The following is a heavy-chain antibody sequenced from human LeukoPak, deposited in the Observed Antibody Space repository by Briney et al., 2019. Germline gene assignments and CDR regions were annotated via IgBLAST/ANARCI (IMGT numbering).Heavy chain of an antibody. J-gene: IGHJ6*03. CDR1: GGSISGGY. D-gene: IGHD3-3*01. CDR2: IYYSGST. Sequence: SETLSLTCTVSGGSISGGYWSWIRQPPGKGLEWIGYIYYSGSTNYNPSLKSRVTISVDTSKNQFSLKLSSVTAADTAVYYCARVHNFWSGYTSRYYYMDVWGKGTTVTVSS. CDR3: ARVHNFWSGYTSRYYYMDV. V-gene: IGHV4-59*01.